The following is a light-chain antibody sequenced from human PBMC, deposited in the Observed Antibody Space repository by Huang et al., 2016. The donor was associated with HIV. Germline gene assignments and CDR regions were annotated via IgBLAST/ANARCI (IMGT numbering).Light chain of an antibody. V-gene: IGKV4-1*01. Sequence: DIVMTQSPDSLAVSLGERATINCKSSQSVLYSSNNKNYLAWYQQQPGPPPRLLLYWASTRESRVPDRFSGSGSGTDFTLTISSLQAEDVAVYYCQQYYNTLWTFGQGTKVEVK. J-gene: IGKJ1*01. CDR3: QQYYNTLWT. CDR2: WAS. CDR1: QSVLYSSNNKNY.